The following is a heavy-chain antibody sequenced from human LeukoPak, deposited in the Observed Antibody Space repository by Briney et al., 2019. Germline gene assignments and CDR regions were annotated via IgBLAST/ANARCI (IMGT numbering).Heavy chain of an antibody. D-gene: IGHD3-16*01. Sequence: GGSLRLSCAASGFTVSSNYMSWVRQAPGRGLEWVSSIYIGGSTYYADSVKGRFTISRDNPNNTLYLQMHSLRAEDTAVYYCAREISRFGIWGQGTLVTVSS. CDR3: AREISRFGI. CDR2: IYIGGST. CDR1: GFTVSSNY. J-gene: IGHJ4*02. V-gene: IGHV3-66*01.